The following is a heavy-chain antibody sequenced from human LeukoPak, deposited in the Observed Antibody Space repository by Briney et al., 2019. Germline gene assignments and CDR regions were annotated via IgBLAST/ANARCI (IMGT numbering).Heavy chain of an antibody. Sequence: GGSLRLSCAASGFTFSSYSMNWVRQAPGKGLEWVSSISSSSSYIYYADSVKGRFTISRDNAKNSLYLQMNSLRAEDTAVYYCARMAPRTPTYYFDYWGQGTLVTVSS. CDR1: GFTFSSYS. CDR3: ARMAPRTPTYYFDY. V-gene: IGHV3-21*01. D-gene: IGHD5-24*01. CDR2: ISSSSSYI. J-gene: IGHJ4*02.